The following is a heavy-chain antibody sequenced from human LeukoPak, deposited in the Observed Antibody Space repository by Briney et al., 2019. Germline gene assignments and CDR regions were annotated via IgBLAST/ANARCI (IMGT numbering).Heavy chain of an antibody. J-gene: IGHJ4*02. Sequence: GGSLRLSCAASGFTFDNYGMSCVRQAPGKGLDWVSGINWNGGSTGYADSVKRRFTISRDNAKNSLYLQMNSLRAEDTAVYYCARPIGESTFDYWGRGTPVTVSS. D-gene: IGHD3-10*01. CDR1: GFTFDNYG. CDR3: ARPIGESTFDY. V-gene: IGHV3-20*04. CDR2: INWNGGST.